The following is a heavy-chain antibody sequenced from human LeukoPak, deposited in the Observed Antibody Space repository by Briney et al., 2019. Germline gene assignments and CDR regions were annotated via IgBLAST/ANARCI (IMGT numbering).Heavy chain of an antibody. Sequence: SETLSLTCTVSGHSISSYYWSWIRQPPGKGLEWIGFIYYSGSTNYNPSLKSRVTISVDTPKNQFSLKLSSVTAADTAVYYCARVGYHRNYYYYMDVWGKGTTVTVSS. CDR2: IYYSGST. D-gene: IGHD5-18*01. CDR3: ARVGYHRNYYYYMDV. CDR1: GHSISSYY. J-gene: IGHJ6*03. V-gene: IGHV4-59*12.